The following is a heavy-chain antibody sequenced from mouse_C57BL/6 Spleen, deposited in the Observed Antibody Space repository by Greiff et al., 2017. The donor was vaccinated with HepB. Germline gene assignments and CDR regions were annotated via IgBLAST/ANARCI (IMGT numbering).Heavy chain of an antibody. D-gene: IGHD2-5*01. V-gene: IGHV6-6*01. CDR3: TRNSNSLFAY. CDR2: IRNKANNHAT. Sequence: EVQLVESGGGLVQPGGSMKLSCAASGFTFSDAWMDWVRQSPEKGLEWVAEIRNKANNHATYYAESVKGRFTISRADSKSSVYLQMNSLRAEDTGIYYCTRNSNSLFAYWGQGTLVTVSA. J-gene: IGHJ3*01. CDR1: GFTFSDAW.